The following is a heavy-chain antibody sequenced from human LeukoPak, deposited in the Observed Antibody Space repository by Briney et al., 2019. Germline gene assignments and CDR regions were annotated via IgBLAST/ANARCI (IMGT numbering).Heavy chain of an antibody. D-gene: IGHD2-15*01. V-gene: IGHV3-23*01. CDR1: GFTFSSYA. Sequence: PGGSLRLSCVASGFTFSSYAMTWVRQAPGKGLEWVSGISASGANTYYADSVKGRFTISRDNSMNTLHLQLNSLRAEDTAVYYCARARASGRSGFDYWGQGTLVTVSS. CDR2: ISASGANT. J-gene: IGHJ4*02. CDR3: ARARASGRSGFDY.